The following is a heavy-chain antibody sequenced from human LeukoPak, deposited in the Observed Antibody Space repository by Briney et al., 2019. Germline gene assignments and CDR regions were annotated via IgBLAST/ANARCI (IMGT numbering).Heavy chain of an antibody. CDR3: ARDFSIVLRYFDWLEGHYYYYGMDV. D-gene: IGHD3-9*01. Sequence: GASVKVSCKASGYTFTSYGISWVRQAPGQGLEWMGWISAYNGNINYAQKLQGRVTMTTDTSTSTAYMELRSLRSDDTAVYYCARDFSIVLRYFDWLEGHYYYYGMDVWGQGTTVTVSS. CDR2: ISAYNGNI. CDR1: GYTFTSYG. J-gene: IGHJ6*02. V-gene: IGHV1-18*01.